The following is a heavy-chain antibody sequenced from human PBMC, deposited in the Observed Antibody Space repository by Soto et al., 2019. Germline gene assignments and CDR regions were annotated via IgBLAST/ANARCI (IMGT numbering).Heavy chain of an antibody. CDR3: ARDFKGLRYFDWLFNFDY. V-gene: IGHV1-18*01. CDR1: GYTFTSYG. J-gene: IGHJ4*02. D-gene: IGHD3-9*01. Sequence: ASVKVSCKASGYTFTSYGISWVRQAPGQGLEWMGWISAYNGNTNYAQKLQGRVTMTTDTSTSTAYMELRSLRSDDTAVYYCARDFKGLRYFDWLFNFDYWGQGTLVTVSS. CDR2: ISAYNGNT.